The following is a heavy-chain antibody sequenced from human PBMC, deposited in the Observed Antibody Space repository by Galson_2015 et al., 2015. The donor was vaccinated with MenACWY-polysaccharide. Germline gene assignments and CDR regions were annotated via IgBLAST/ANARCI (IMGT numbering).Heavy chain of an antibody. J-gene: IGHJ4*02. Sequence: SLRLSCAASGLTFSGHWMAWVRQAPGKGLEWVGNTSQDGSVRFYVDSVKGRFTISRDNAKNSLYLQMDNLRAGDSAVYYCTNGGLWGQGTLVTVSS. CDR3: TNGGL. CDR2: TSQDGSVR. D-gene: IGHD3-16*01. CDR1: GLTFSGHW. V-gene: IGHV3-7*01.